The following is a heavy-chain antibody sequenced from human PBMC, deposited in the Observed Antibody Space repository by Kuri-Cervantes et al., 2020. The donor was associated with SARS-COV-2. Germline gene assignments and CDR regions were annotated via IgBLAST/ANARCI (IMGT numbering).Heavy chain of an antibody. CDR1: GFTFSSYA. D-gene: IGHD3-10*01. CDR2: ISYDGSNK. Sequence: GGSPRLSCAASGFTFSSYAMHWVRQAPGKGLEWVAVISYDGSNKYYADSVKGRFTISRDNAKNSLFLQMNSLRAEDMAMYYCAKERGYGYGFDIWGQGTMVTVSS. V-gene: IGHV3-30-3*01. J-gene: IGHJ3*02. CDR3: AKERGYGYGFDI.